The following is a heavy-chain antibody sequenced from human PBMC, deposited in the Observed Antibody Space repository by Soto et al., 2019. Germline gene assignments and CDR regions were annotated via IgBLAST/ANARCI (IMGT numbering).Heavy chain of an antibody. CDR3: VKGSDVARQELDY. Sequence: QVHLVESGGGVVQPGRSLRLSCAASEFTFSNFGMHWVRQAPGKGLEWVAAISADGSDKYFSGSVKGRFTISRDNSKNTLFLQMNSLRVEDTAVYYCVKGSDVARQELDYWGQGTLVTVSS. D-gene: IGHD3-3*01. CDR2: ISADGSDK. J-gene: IGHJ4*02. CDR1: EFTFSNFG. V-gene: IGHV3-30*18.